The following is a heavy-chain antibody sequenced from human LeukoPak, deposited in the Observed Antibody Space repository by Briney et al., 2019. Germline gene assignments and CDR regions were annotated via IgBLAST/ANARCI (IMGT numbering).Heavy chain of an antibody. J-gene: IGHJ5*02. D-gene: IGHD3-10*01. CDR1: GGSISSYY. CDR2: IYYSGST. V-gene: IGHV4-59*01. Sequence: SETLSLTCTVSGGSISSYYWSWIRQPPGKGLEWIGYIYYSGSTNYNPSLKSRVTISVDTSKNQFSLKLSSVTAADTAVYYCARSPAVLLWFGDIRFDPWGQGTPVTVSS. CDR3: ARSPAVLLWFGDIRFDP.